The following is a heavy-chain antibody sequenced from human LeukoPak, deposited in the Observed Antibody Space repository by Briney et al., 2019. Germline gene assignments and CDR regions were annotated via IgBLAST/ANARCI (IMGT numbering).Heavy chain of an antibody. D-gene: IGHD3-10*02. CDR1: GGSISSSSYY. J-gene: IGHJ6*03. CDR2: IYYSGST. CDR3: ARQDYYVSGGYYYYMDV. V-gene: IGHV4-39*01. Sequence: SETLSLTCTVSGGSISSSSYYWGWIRQPPGKGLEWIGSIYYSGSTYYKPSLKSRVTISVDTSKNQFSLKLSSVTAADTAVYYCARQDYYVSGGYYYYMDVWGKGTTVTVSS.